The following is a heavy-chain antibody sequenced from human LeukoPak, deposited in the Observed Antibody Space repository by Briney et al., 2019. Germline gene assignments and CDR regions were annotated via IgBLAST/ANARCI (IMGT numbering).Heavy chain of an antibody. CDR3: ARNVGWYSHDS. D-gene: IGHD6-19*01. Sequence: SETLSLTCTVSGDSLSSHYWSWIRQPPGKGLEWIGYIYGSGSTHYDPPLRSRVTISEDTSKNQFSLKLTPVTAADTAVYYCARNVGWYSHDSWGQGTLVTVSS. J-gene: IGHJ4*02. CDR2: IYGSGST. CDR1: GDSLSSHY. V-gene: IGHV4-59*08.